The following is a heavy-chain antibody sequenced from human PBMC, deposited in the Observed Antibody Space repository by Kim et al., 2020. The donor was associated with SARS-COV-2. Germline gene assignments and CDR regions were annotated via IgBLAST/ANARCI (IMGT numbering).Heavy chain of an antibody. CDR3: ARGDSSGWYWGVDY. Sequence: ADSVKGRFTISRDNSKNTLYLQMNSLRAEDTAVYYCARGDSSGWYWGVDYWGQGTLVTVSS. J-gene: IGHJ4*02. V-gene: IGHV3-53*01. D-gene: IGHD6-19*01.